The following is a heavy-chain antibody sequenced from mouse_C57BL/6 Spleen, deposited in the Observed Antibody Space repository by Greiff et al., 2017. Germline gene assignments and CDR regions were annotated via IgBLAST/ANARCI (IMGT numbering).Heavy chain of an antibody. CDR1: GYAFSSSW. CDR2: IYPGDGDT. CDR3: ARERTGYYAMDY. Sequence: QVQLKQSGPELVKPGASVKISCKASGYAFSSSWMNWVKQRPGKGLEWIGRIYPGDGDTNYNGKFKGKATLNADKSSSTAYMQLSSLTSEDSAVYFCARERTGYYAMDYWGQGTSVTVSS. V-gene: IGHV1-82*01. J-gene: IGHJ4*01. D-gene: IGHD4-1*01.